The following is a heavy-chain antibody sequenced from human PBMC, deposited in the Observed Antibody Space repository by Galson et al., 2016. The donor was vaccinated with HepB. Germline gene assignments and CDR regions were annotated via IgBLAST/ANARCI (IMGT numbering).Heavy chain of an antibody. D-gene: IGHD6-13*01. Sequence: SLRLSYAASGFNFRSYAIHWVRRAPGKGLEWVAVVSFDGSNKDYADSVKGRLTISRDNSKNTLYLQMNGLRAEDTAVYYCARGEGGYSSSWYGWYFDVWGRGTLVTVSS. CDR3: ARGEGGYSSSWYGWYFDV. J-gene: IGHJ2*01. CDR2: VSFDGSNK. V-gene: IGHV3-30*04. CDR1: GFNFRSYA.